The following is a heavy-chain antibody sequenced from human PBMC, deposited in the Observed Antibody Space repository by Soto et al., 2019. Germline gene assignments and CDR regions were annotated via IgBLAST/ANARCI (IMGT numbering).Heavy chain of an antibody. D-gene: IGHD6-13*01. Sequence: EVQLVESGGGLVQPGGSLRLSCAASGFTFSSYSMNWVRQAPGKGLEWVSYISSSSSTIYYADSVKGRFTIPRDNAKNSLDLQMNSLRAEDTAVYYCAKDKEQQLVNWSQGTLVTVSS. CDR1: GFTFSSYS. J-gene: IGHJ4*02. CDR3: AKDKEQQLVN. CDR2: ISSSSSTI. V-gene: IGHV3-48*01.